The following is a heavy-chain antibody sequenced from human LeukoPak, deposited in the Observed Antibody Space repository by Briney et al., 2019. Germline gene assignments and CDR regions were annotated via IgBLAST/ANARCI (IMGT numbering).Heavy chain of an antibody. CDR1: GYTFTNNY. V-gene: IGHV1-46*01. CDR2: IYPRDGST. CDR3: ARDQEGFDY. J-gene: IGHJ4*02. Sequence: SVKVSCKASGYTFTNNYLHWVRQAPGQGLEWMGMIYPRDGSTSYAQNFQGRVTVTRDTSTTTVHMELRGLRSEDTAVYYCARDQEGFDYWGQGTVVTVSS.